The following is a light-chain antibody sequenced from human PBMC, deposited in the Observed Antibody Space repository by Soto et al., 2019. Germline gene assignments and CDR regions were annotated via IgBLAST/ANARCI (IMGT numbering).Light chain of an antibody. CDR3: QQLNSYLFT. Sequence: DIQLTQSPSFLSASVGDRVTITCRASQGISSYLAWYQQKPGKAPKLLIYAASTLQSGVPSRFSGSGSGTEFTLTISSLQPEYFATYYCQQLNSYLFTFGPGTKVDI. CDR2: AAS. V-gene: IGKV1-9*01. CDR1: QGISSY. J-gene: IGKJ3*01.